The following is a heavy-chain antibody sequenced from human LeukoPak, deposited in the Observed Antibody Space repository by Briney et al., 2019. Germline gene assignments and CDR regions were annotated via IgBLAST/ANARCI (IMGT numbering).Heavy chain of an antibody. CDR1: GFTFGSYA. CDR2: IRSRGGGT. V-gene: IGHV3-23*01. J-gene: IGHJ4*02. Sequence: GGSLRLAWAAAGFTFGSYAMSWVRQAPGKVLEWVSAIRSRGGGTYYADSMKGRSTISRDNPKNTLYLQMNSLRAEDTAVYYCAKDLGSGYDSTFPLDYWRQGTLVTVTS. CDR3: AKDLGSGYDSTFPLDY. D-gene: IGHD5-12*01.